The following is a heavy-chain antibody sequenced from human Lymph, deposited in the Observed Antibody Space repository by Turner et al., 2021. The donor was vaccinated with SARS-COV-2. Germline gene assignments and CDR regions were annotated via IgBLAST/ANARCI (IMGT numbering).Heavy chain of an antibody. CDR2: IYPGDSDT. CDR3: AGREWGGSLGHIDY. J-gene: IGHJ4*02. V-gene: IGHV5-51*01. CDR1: GYTFTSYW. Sequence: ELQLVQSGAEVNKPGESLKTPCKGSGYTFTSYWIGWVRQMPGRGLEWMGIIYPGDSDTSYSPSFQGQVTISADKSISTAYLQWSSLKASDTAMYYCAGREWGGSLGHIDYWGQGTLVTVSS. D-gene: IGHD3-3*01.